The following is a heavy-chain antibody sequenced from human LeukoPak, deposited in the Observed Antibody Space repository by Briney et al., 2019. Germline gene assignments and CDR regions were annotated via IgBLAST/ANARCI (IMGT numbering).Heavy chain of an antibody. CDR3: ASFPSTVTTRWDYFDY. Sequence: SVKVSCKASGGTFSSYAISWVRQAPGQGLEWMGGIIPIFGTANYAQKFQGRVTITADESTSTAYMELSSLRSEDTAVYYCASFPSTVTTRWDYFDYWGQGTLVTVSS. D-gene: IGHD4-17*01. CDR1: GGTFSSYA. V-gene: IGHV1-69*13. J-gene: IGHJ4*02. CDR2: IIPIFGTA.